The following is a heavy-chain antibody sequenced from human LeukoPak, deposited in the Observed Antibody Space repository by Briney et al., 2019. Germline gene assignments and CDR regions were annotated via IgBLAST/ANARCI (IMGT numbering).Heavy chain of an antibody. CDR1: GGSISSYY. J-gene: IGHJ6*03. CDR2: IYYSGST. V-gene: IGHV4-59*01. D-gene: IGHD2-21*02. CDR3: ARGVEGPGDSQDYYYYYYMDV. Sequence: PSETLSLTCTDSGGSISSYYWSWIRQPPGKGLEWIGYIYYSGSTNCNPSLKSRVTISVDTSKNQFSLKLSSVTAADTAVYYCARGVEGPGDSQDYYYYYYMDVWGKGTTVTVSS.